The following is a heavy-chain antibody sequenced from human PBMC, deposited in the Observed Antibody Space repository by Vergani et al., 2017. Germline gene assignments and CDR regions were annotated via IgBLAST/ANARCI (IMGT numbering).Heavy chain of an antibody. V-gene: IGHV1-69*01. Sequence: QVQLVQSGAEVKKPGSSVKVSCKASGGTFSSYAISWVRQAPGQGLEWMGGIIPIFGTANSAQKFQGRVTITADESTSTAYMELSSLRSEDTAVYYCARDRASSSVFIRERYFDLWGRGTLVTVSS. CDR2: IIPIFGTA. CDR1: GGTFSSYA. CDR3: ARDRASSSVFIRERYFDL. D-gene: IGHD6-6*01. J-gene: IGHJ2*01.